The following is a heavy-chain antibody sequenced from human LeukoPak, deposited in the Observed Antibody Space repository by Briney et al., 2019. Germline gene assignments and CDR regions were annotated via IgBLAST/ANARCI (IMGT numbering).Heavy chain of an antibody. J-gene: IGHJ6*02. Sequence: SETLSLTCTVSGGSISSYYWSWIRQPPGKGLEWIGYIYYSGSTNYNPSLKSRVTISVDTSKNQFSLKLSSVTAADTAVYYCARGYYYYGMDVWGQGTTATVSS. CDR1: GGSISSYY. V-gene: IGHV4-59*01. CDR3: ARGYYYYGMDV. CDR2: IYYSGST.